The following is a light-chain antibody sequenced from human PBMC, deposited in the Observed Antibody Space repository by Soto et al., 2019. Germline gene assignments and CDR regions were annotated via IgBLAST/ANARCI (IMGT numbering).Light chain of an antibody. J-gene: IGLJ2*01. CDR2: DVS. V-gene: IGLV2-11*01. CDR3: CSFAGSSTSVV. Sequence: QSALTQPRSVSGSPGQSVTISCTGTGGDVGTYDYVSWYQQHPGKAPKLLIYDVSKRPSGVPDRFSGSKSGNAASLAISGLQADDEADYYCCSFAGSSTSVVFGGGTKLTVL. CDR1: GGDVGTYDY.